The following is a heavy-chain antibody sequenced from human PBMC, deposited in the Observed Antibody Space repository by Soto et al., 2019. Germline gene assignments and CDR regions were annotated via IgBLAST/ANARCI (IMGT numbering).Heavy chain of an antibody. CDR2: VFHSGST. J-gene: IGHJ4*02. V-gene: IGHV4-30-2*01. CDR3: ARGSYGAGSDY. Sequence: QLQLQESGSGLVKPSQTLSLTCAVSGGSISSGDYSWSWIRQPPGKGLEWIGYVFHSGSTYYSPSLKSRVTISVDGSKNQFSLKLTSVTAAGTGVYYCARGSYGAGSDYWGQGTLVTVSS. CDR1: GGSISSGDYS. D-gene: IGHD3-10*01.